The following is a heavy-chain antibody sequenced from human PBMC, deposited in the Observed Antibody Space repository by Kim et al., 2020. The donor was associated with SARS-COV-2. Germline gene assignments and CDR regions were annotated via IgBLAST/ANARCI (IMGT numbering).Heavy chain of an antibody. J-gene: IGHJ4*02. CDR3: TTGFRGY. D-gene: IGHD5-12*01. V-gene: IGHV3-15*01. CDR1: GFTFSNAW. Sequence: GGSLRLSCAASGFTFSNAWMSWVRQAPGKGLEWVGRIKSKTGGGTTDYAAPVKGRFTISRDDSKNTLYLQMNSLKTEDTAVYYCTTGFRGYWGQGTLVTVSS. CDR2: IKSKTGGGTT.